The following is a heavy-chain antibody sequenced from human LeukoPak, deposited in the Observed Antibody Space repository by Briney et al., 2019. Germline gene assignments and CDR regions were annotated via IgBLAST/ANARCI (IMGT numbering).Heavy chain of an antibody. D-gene: IGHD3-22*01. CDR3: VRTTYYYDTSGHLGFDH. CDR1: GYSISGGYY. V-gene: IGHV4-38-2*01. CDR2: IFHSGIS. J-gene: IGHJ4*02. Sequence: SETLSLTCAVSGYSISGGYYWGWIRQPPGKGLEWIGNIFHSGISHYHPSLSSRLTMSVDTSKNQFSLNLRSVTAADTAVYYCVRTTYYYDTSGHLGFDHWGQGTLVTVSS.